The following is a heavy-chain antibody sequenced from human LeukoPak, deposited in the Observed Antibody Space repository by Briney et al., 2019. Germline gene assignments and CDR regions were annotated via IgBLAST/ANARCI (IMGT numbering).Heavy chain of an antibody. CDR1: GGSFSGYY. CDR3: ATELRYSSGWYRPY. CDR2: LNHSGST. Sequence: SETLSLTRAVYGGSFSGYYWSGIRHPPGKGLEWIGELNHSGSTNYNPCLKTRVTISVDTSKNQFSLKLRSEDAADSAVYYCATELRYSSGWYRPYWGQGTLVTVSS. V-gene: IGHV4-34*01. D-gene: IGHD6-19*01. J-gene: IGHJ4*02.